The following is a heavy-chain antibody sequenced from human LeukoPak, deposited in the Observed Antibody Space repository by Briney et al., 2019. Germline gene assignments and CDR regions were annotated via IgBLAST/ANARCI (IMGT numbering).Heavy chain of an antibody. D-gene: IGHD6-19*01. CDR2: INHSGST. CDR3: ATSPSGWVVDLGVTNWFDP. J-gene: IGHJ5*02. CDR1: GGSFSGYY. Sequence: SETLSLTCAVYGGSFSGYYWSWIRQPPGKGLEWIGEINHSGSTNYNPSLKSRVTISVDTSKNQFSLKLSSVTAADTAVYYCATSPSGWVVDLGVTNWFDPWGQGTLVTVSS. V-gene: IGHV4-34*01.